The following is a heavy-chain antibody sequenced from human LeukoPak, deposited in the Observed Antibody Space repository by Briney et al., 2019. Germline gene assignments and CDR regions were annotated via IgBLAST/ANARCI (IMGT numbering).Heavy chain of an antibody. CDR1: GFTFSSYS. J-gene: IGHJ6*02. CDR3: ASLYSYEFSTGYYYGVDV. V-gene: IGHV3-21*01. Sequence: GGSLRLSCAASGFTFSSYSMNWVRQAPGKGLEWVSSISSSSYIYYADSVKGRFTISRDNAKNSLYLQMNSLRAEDTAVYYCASLYSYEFSTGYYYGVDVWGQGTTVTVSS. CDR2: ISSSSYI. D-gene: IGHD5-18*01.